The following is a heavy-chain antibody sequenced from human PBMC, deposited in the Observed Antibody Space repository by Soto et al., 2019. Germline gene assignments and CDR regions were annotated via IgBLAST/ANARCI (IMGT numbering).Heavy chain of an antibody. CDR2: ISAYNGNT. V-gene: IGHV1-18*01. CDR1: GGTFSSYA. CDR3: ARDRLLWFGEFTSDY. D-gene: IGHD3-10*01. Sequence: XXVKVSCRASGGTFSSYAISWVRQAPGQGLEWMGWISAYNGNTNYAQKLQGRVTMTTDTSTSTAYMELRSLRSDDTAVYYCARDRLLWFGEFTSDYWGQGTLVTVSS. J-gene: IGHJ4*02.